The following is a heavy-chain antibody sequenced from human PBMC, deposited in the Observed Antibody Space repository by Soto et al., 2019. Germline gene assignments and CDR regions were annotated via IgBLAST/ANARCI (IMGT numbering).Heavy chain of an antibody. J-gene: IGHJ3*02. CDR1: GYTFTGYY. CDR2: NNPNSGGT. D-gene: IGHD6-19*01. CDR3: ARAKAGWYNAFDI. Sequence: GASVKVSCQASGYTFTGYYMHWVRQAPGQGLEWMGWNNPNSGGTNYAQKFQGWVTMTRDTSISTAYMELSRLRSDDTAVYYCARAKAGWYNAFDIWGQGTMVTVSS. V-gene: IGHV1-2*04.